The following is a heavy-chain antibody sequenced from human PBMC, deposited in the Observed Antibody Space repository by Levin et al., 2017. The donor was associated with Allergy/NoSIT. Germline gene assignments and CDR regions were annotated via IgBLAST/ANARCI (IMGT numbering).Heavy chain of an antibody. CDR2: IKEDGSEK. Sequence: ETLSLTCAASGFTFSTYWMSWVRQAPGKGLEWVANIKEDGSEKYYVDSVKGRFTISRDNAKNSLYLQMSSLRLEDTAVYYCALSITVFDNWGQGTLVTVSS. V-gene: IGHV3-7*01. D-gene: IGHD3-10*01. CDR3: ALSITVFDN. CDR1: GFTFSTYW. J-gene: IGHJ4*02.